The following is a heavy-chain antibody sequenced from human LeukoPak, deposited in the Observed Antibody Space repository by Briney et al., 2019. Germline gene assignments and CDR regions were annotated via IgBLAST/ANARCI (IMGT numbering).Heavy chain of an antibody. D-gene: IGHD3-3*01. V-gene: IGHV4-30-2*01. J-gene: IGHJ3*02. CDR3: ARDRTIGYDFWSGSI. Sequence: PSQTLSLTCTVSGGSISSGGYYWSWIRQPPGKGLEWFGYIYHSGSTYYNPSLKSRVTISVDRSKNQFSLKLSSVTAADTAVYYCARDRTIGYDFWSGSIWGQGTMVTVSS. CDR2: IYHSGST. CDR1: GGSISSGGYY.